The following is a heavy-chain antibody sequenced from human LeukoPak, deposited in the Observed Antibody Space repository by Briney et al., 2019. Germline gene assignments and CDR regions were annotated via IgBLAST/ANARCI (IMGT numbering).Heavy chain of an antibody. CDR3: TLLGYCSGGSCALIDY. Sequence: GGSLRLSCAASGFTFSGSAMHWVRQASGKGLEWVGRIRSKANSYATAYAASVKGRFTISRDDSKNTAYLQMNSLKTEVTAVYYCTLLGYCSGGSCALIDYWGQGTLVTVSS. CDR2: IRSKANSYAT. J-gene: IGHJ4*02. CDR1: GFTFSGSA. V-gene: IGHV3-73*01. D-gene: IGHD2-15*01.